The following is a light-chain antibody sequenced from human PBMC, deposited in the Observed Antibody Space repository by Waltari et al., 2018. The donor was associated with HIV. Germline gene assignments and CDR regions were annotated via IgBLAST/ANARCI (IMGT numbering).Light chain of an antibody. Sequence: QSALTQPRSVSGSPGQSVTISCTGTSSDVGGYKYVSSYPQHPAKAPKLMIYDVTKWPSGVPDRFSGSKSVSTASLTIAGLEAEDEADYYCCSYAGSYTLVFGGGTKLTVL. CDR3: CSYAGSYTLV. CDR2: DVT. V-gene: IGLV2-11*01. CDR1: SSDVGGYKY. J-gene: IGLJ3*02.